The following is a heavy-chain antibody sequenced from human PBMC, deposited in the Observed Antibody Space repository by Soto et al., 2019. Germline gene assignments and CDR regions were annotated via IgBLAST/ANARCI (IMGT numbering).Heavy chain of an antibody. V-gene: IGHV1-69*13. CDR1: GGTFSSYA. CDR3: ARGQMATITCADDAFDI. D-gene: IGHD5-12*01. Sequence: GASVKVSCKASGGTFSSYAISWVRQAPGQGLEWMGGIIPIFGTANYAQKFQGRVTITADESTSTAYMELSSLRSEDTAVYYCARGQMATITCADDAFDIWGQGTMGTVSS. CDR2: IIPIFGTA. J-gene: IGHJ3*02.